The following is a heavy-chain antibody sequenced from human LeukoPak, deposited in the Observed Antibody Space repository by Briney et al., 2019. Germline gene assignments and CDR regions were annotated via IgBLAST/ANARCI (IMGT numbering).Heavy chain of an antibody. CDR2: IGGSDGTT. D-gene: IGHD6-19*01. J-gene: IGHJ4*02. CDR3: AKGVTGWPYYFDS. V-gene: IGHV3-23*01. Sequence: GGSLRLSCAASGFTFKNYAISWVRQAPGKELDWISAIGGSDGTTYYADSVKGRFTVSRDNSRDTLYLQMNSLTVEDAAVYYCAKGVTGWPYYFDSWGQGTLVTVSS. CDR1: GFTFKNYA.